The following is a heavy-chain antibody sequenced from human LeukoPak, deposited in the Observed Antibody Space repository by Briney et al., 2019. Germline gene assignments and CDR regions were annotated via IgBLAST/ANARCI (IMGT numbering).Heavy chain of an antibody. Sequence: GGSLRLSCAASGFTFSSYSMNWVRQAPGKGLEWVSSISSSSSYIYYADSVKGRFTISRDNAKNSLYLQMNSLRAEDTAVYYCAKVVVVPAAIAEGFDYWSQGTLVTVSS. CDR2: ISSSSSYI. CDR1: GFTFSSYS. V-gene: IGHV3-21*04. J-gene: IGHJ4*02. CDR3: AKVVVVPAAIAEGFDY. D-gene: IGHD2-2*02.